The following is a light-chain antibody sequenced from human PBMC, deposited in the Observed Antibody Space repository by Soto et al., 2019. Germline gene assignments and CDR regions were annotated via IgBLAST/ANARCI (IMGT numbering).Light chain of an antibody. V-gene: IGKV3-15*01. J-gene: IGKJ5*01. CDR1: QSVSSN. Sequence: EIVITQSPATLAVSPGERATLSCSASQSVSSNLAWYQQKPGQAPRLLIYGASTRATGIPARFSGTGSGTEFTLTISSLKSEDYAVYYCQQYKSWPPITFGQGTRLEIK. CDR2: GAS. CDR3: QQYKSWPPIT.